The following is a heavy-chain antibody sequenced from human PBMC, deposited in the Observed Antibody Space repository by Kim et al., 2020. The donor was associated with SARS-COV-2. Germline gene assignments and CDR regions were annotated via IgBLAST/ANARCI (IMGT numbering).Heavy chain of an antibody. Sequence: GSLRLSCAASGFTFSSYAMSWVRQAPGKGLEWVSAISGSGGSTYNADSVKGRFTISRDNSKNTLYLQMNSLRAEDTAVYYCASSGYSYGYHYYYMDVWGKGTTVTVSS. CDR3: ASSGYSYGYHYYYMDV. CDR2: ISGSGGST. J-gene: IGHJ6*03. CDR1: GFTFSSYA. D-gene: IGHD5-18*01. V-gene: IGHV3-23*01.